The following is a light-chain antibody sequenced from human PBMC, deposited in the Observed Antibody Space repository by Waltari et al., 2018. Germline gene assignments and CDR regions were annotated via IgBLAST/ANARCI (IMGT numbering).Light chain of an antibody. Sequence: QSVLTQPPSVSGAPGQRVTISCTGSGSNIGAGYDVPWYQQLPGAAPKLLIYGSTSRPLGVPDRFFGSTSGTSASLAITGLQAEDEADYYCQSYDTSLRVVFGGGTKLTVL. CDR2: GST. J-gene: IGLJ3*02. CDR3: QSYDTSLRVV. V-gene: IGLV1-40*01. CDR1: GSNIGAGYD.